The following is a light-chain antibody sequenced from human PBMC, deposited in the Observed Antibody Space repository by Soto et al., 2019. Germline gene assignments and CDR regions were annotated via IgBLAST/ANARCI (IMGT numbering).Light chain of an antibody. Sequence: EIVMTQSPATLSVSPGERATLSCRASQSISSNLAWYQQRPGQAPRLLLYDASTRATDIPAKFSGSGSGTEFTLTISSLPSEDVAVYYCQQYNNWPPWTFGQGTKVEIK. CDR2: DAS. J-gene: IGKJ1*01. CDR1: QSISSN. V-gene: IGKV3-15*01. CDR3: QQYNNWPPWT.